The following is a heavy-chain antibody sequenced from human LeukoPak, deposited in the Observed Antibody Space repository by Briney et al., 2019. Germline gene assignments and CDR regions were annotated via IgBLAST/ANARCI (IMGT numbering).Heavy chain of an antibody. CDR3: ARHRGYYDSSGYSNWFDP. Sequence: PSGTLSLTCTVSGGSISSSSYYWGWIRQPPGKGLEWIGTIYYSGSTYYNPSLKSRVTISVDTSKNQFSLKLSSVTAADTAVYYCARHRGYYDSSGYSNWFDPWGQGTLVTVSS. D-gene: IGHD3-22*01. CDR2: IYYSGST. CDR1: GGSISSSSYY. V-gene: IGHV4-39*01. J-gene: IGHJ5*02.